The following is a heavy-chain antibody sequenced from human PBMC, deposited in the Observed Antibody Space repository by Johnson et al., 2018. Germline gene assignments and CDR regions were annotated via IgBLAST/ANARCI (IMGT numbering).Heavy chain of an antibody. CDR1: GYTFTSYD. V-gene: IGHV1-8*01. D-gene: IGHD4-23*01. CDR3: AKGGYGGNYYCDN. J-gene: IGHJ4*02. CDR2: LNPNSGNT. Sequence: QVQLVESGAEVKKPGASMKVCCKASGYTFTSYDIHWVRQATGQGLEWMGWLNPNSGNTGSAQKFQGRVTMSRNTSISTAYMEVSSLSSEDTAVYYCAKGGYGGNYYCDNWGQGTLVTVSS.